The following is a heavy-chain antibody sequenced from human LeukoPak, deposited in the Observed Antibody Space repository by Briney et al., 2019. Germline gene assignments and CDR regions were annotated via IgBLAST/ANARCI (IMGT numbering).Heavy chain of an antibody. Sequence: GGSLRLSCAASGFTFSDYWIHWVRQAPGKGLEWVSAISGSGGSTYYADSVKGRFTISRDNSKNTLYLQMNSLRAEDTAVYYCAKAGHYDILTGYFWWGQGTLVTVSS. V-gene: IGHV3-23*01. CDR2: ISGSGGST. J-gene: IGHJ4*02. D-gene: IGHD3-9*01. CDR3: AKAGHYDILTGYFW. CDR1: GFTFSDYW.